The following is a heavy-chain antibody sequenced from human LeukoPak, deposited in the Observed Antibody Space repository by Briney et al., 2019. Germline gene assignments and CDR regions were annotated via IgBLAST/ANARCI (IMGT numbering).Heavy chain of an antibody. V-gene: IGHV3-30*02. J-gene: IGHJ5*02. CDR3: AKDIAPYYYGSGTPRTWFDP. Sequence: PGGSLRLSCAASGFTFSSYGMHWVRQAPGKGLEWVAFIRYDGSNKYYADSVKGRFTISRDNSKNTLYLQMNSLRAEDTAVYYCAKDIAPYYYGSGTPRTWFDPWGQGTLVTVSS. CDR2: IRYDGSNK. D-gene: IGHD3-10*01. CDR1: GFTFSSYG.